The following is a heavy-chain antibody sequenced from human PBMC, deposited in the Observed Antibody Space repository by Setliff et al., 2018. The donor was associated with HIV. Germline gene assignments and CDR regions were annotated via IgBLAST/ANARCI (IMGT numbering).Heavy chain of an antibody. CDR2: IYYSGST. V-gene: IGHV4-59*12. J-gene: IGHJ2*01. CDR1: GGSISSEY. CDR3: ARDLYYYDSSSYLRWYFDL. D-gene: IGHD3-22*01. Sequence: SETLSLTCTVSGGSISSEYWSWIRQPPGKGLEWIGCIYYSGSTNYNPSLKSRVTISVDTSKNQFSLKLTSVTAADTAVYYCARDLYYYDSSSYLRWYFDLWGRGTLVTVSS.